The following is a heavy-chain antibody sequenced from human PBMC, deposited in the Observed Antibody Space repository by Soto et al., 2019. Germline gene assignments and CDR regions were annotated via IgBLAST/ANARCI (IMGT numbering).Heavy chain of an antibody. D-gene: IGHD6-19*01. J-gene: IGHJ6*03. CDR1: GFTFSSYA. CDR2: ISGSGGST. V-gene: IGHV3-23*01. Sequence: PGGSLRLSCAASGFTFSSYAMSWVRQAPGKGLEWVSAISGSGGSTYYADSVKGRFTISRDNSKNTLYLQMDSLRAEDTAVYYCAKNIHSSGWYADYYMDVWGKGTTVTVSS. CDR3: AKNIHSSGWYADYYMDV.